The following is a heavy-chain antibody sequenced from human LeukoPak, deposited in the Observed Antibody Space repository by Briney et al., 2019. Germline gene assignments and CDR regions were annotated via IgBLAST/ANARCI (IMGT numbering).Heavy chain of an antibody. CDR2: IGAYNGNT. V-gene: IGHV1-18*01. CDR3: ARPLSGGYNYGDYYYYGMDV. Sequence: PGASVQFSCKASGSPFTSYGISWVRQAPGQGREWMGWIGAYNGNTNYAQKLQGRVTMTTDTSTSTAYMELRSLRSDDTAVYYCARPLSGGYNYGDYYYYGMDVWGQGTTVTVSS. CDR1: GSPFTSYG. J-gene: IGHJ6*02. D-gene: IGHD5-24*01.